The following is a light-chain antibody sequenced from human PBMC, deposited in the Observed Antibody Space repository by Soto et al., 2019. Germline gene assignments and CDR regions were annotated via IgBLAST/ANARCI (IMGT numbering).Light chain of an antibody. V-gene: IGKV1-6*01. Sequence: AIQMTQSPSSLSASVGDRVTITCRASQGIRNDLGWYQQKPGKAPTVLIFAAAGLQRGVPSRFSGSGSGTDFTLTISSLQPEDFATYYCLQDYNYPHTFGQGTKVEIK. CDR2: AAA. CDR1: QGIRND. CDR3: LQDYNYPHT. J-gene: IGKJ1*01.